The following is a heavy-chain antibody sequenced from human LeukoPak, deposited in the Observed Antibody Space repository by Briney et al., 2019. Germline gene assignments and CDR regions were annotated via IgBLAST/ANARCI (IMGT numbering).Heavy chain of an antibody. CDR3: ARASDLYDYVWGSYRYYFDY. V-gene: IGHV1-2*02. CDR1: GYTFTGYY. J-gene: IGHJ4*02. D-gene: IGHD3-16*02. Sequence: ASVKVSCKASGYTFTGYYMHWVRQAPGQGLEWMGWINPNSGGTSYAQKFQGRVTMTRDTSISTAYMELSRLRSDDTAVYYCARASDLYDYVWGSYRYYFDYWGQGTLVTVSS. CDR2: INPNSGGT.